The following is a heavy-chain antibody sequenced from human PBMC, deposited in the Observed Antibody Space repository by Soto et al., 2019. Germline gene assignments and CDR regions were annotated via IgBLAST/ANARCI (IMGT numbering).Heavy chain of an antibody. Sequence: GGSLRLSCAASGFTFTRDSMNWVRQAPGKGLEWVSSISSTTNYIYYGDSMKGRFTISRDNAKNSLYLEMNSLRAEDTAVYYCARESEDLTSNFDYWGQGTLVTVSS. CDR1: GFTFTRDS. V-gene: IGHV3-21*06. CDR2: ISSTTNYI. J-gene: IGHJ4*02. CDR3: ARESEDLTSNFDY.